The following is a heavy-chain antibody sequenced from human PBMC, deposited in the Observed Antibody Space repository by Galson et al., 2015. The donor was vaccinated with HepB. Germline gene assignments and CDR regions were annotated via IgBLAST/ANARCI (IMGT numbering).Heavy chain of an antibody. CDR2: IWYDGSNK. J-gene: IGHJ3*02. D-gene: IGHD5-12*01. V-gene: IGHV3-33*01. CDR3: ARGHKPYSGYDYDAFDI. CDR1: GFTFSSYG. Sequence: SLRLSCAASGFTFSSYGMHWVRQAPGKGLEWVAVIWYDGSNKYYADSVKGRFTISRDNSKNTLYLQMNSLRAEDTAVYYCARGHKPYSGYDYDAFDIWGQGTMVTVSS.